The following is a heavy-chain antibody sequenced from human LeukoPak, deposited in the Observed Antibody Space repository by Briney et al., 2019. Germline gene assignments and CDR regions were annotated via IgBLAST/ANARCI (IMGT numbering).Heavy chain of an antibody. CDR3: ARAGGVHDTPMDLDY. CDR1: GGSISAYF. V-gene: IGHV4-59*01. Sequence: SETLSLTCTVSGGSISAYFWGWIRQPPGKGLEWIGDFSNSGSTNYNPSLKSRVTISVDTSKNQFSLKLTSVTAADTAVYYCARAGGVHDTPMDLDYWGQGTLVTVSS. CDR2: FSNSGST. D-gene: IGHD5-18*01. J-gene: IGHJ4*02.